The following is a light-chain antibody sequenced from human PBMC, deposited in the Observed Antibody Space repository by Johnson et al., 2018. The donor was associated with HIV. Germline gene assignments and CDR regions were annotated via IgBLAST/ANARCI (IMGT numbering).Light chain of an antibody. CDR3: GTWDSSLSAYV. CDR2: DNN. J-gene: IGLJ1*01. CDR1: SSNIGNNY. Sequence: QSVLTQPPSVSAAPGQKVTISCSGSSSNIGNNYVSWYQQLPGTAPKLLIYDNNKRPSVIPDRFSGSKSGTSATLGITGLQTGDEADYYCGTWDSSLSAYVFGTGTKVTAL. V-gene: IGLV1-51*01.